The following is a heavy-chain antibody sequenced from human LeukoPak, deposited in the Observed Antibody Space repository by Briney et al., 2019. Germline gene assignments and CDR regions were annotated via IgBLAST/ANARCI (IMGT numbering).Heavy chain of an antibody. Sequence: QAGGSLRLSCAASGFTFSSYAMSWVRQAPGKGLEWVSAISGSGGSTYYADSVKGRFTISRDNSKNTLYLQMNSLRAEDTAVYYCAKFSAVAGNYYYYYMDVWGKGTTVTVSS. D-gene: IGHD6-19*01. CDR2: ISGSGGST. CDR1: GFTFSSYA. CDR3: AKFSAVAGNYYYYYMDV. V-gene: IGHV3-23*01. J-gene: IGHJ6*03.